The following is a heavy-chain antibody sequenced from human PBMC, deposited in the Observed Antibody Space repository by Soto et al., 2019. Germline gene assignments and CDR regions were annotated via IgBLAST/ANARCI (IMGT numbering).Heavy chain of an antibody. CDR2: IKQDGSEK. V-gene: IGHV3-7*01. Sequence: GGSLRLSCAASGFTFSSYWMSWVRQAPGKWLEWVANIKQDGSEKYYVDSVKGRFTISRDNAKNSLYLQMNSLRAEDTAVYYCARDGDIVVVPAAIVFDYWGQGTLVTVSS. D-gene: IGHD2-2*01. J-gene: IGHJ4*02. CDR3: ARDGDIVVVPAAIVFDY. CDR1: GFTFSSYW.